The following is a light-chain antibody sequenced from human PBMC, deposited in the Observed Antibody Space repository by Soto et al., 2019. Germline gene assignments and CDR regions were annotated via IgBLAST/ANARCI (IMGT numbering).Light chain of an antibody. CDR2: DNS. V-gene: IGLV2-14*01. CDR3: RSYTTSRTLDV. Sequence: QSALTQPASVSGSPGQSITISCTGASCDVGGYNYVSWYQQHPDKAPKLLIYDNSNRPSGVPDRFSGSKSGNTASLAISGLQAEDEADYYCRSYTTSRTLDVFGAGTKLTVL. CDR1: SCDVGGYNY. J-gene: IGLJ1*01.